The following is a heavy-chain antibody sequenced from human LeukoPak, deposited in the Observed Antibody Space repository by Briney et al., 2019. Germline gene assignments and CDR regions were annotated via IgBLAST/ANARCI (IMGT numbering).Heavy chain of an antibody. D-gene: IGHD3-3*01. V-gene: IGHV3-23*01. CDR2: ISGSGGST. CDR1: GFTFSDYY. J-gene: IGHJ4*02. Sequence: GGSLRLSCAASGFTFSDYYMNWIRQAPGKGLESVSAISGSGGSTYYADSVKGRFTISRDNSKNTLYLQMNSLRAEDTAVYYCAKESGYLNYYFDYWGQGTLVTVSS. CDR3: AKESGYLNYYFDY.